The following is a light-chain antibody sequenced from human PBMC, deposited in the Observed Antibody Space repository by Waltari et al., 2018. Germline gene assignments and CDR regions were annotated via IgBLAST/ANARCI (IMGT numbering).Light chain of an antibody. CDR2: LGS. Sequence: DIVMTQSPLSLPVTPGEPASISCRSSQSLMYSNGYNYLDWYLQKPGQSPQHLIYLGSNRASGVPDRFSGSGSGTDFTLKISRVEAEDVGVYYCMQAVQTPLTFGGGTKVEIK. CDR3: MQAVQTPLT. CDR1: QSLMYSNGYNY. V-gene: IGKV2-28*01. J-gene: IGKJ4*01.